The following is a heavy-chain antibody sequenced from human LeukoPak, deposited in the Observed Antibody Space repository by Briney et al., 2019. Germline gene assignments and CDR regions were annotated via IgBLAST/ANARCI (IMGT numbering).Heavy chain of an antibody. D-gene: IGHD2-2*01. Sequence: SQTLSLTCTVSGASINSGNYYWNWIRHPAGKGLEWIGRSYTSGSTNYSPSLKSRVTISVHTSKNQFSLRLSSVTAADTAVYYCASTNCSSASCYGANWFDPWGQGTLVTVSS. CDR3: ASTNCSSASCYGANWFDP. CDR2: SYTSGST. V-gene: IGHV4-61*02. J-gene: IGHJ5*02. CDR1: GASINSGNYY.